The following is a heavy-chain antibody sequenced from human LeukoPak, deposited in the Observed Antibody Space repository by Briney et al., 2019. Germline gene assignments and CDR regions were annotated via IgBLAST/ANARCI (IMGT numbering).Heavy chain of an antibody. D-gene: IGHD3-10*01. CDR3: ARVSGFGDLSV. CDR2: ISSSSSTI. J-gene: IGHJ6*02. Sequence: GGSLRLSCAASGFTFSTYTMNWVRQAPGKGLEWVSYISSSSSTIYYADSVKGRFTISRDNAKNSLYLQMSSLRDEDTAVYYCARVSGFGDLSVWGQGTTVTVSS. CDR1: GFTFSTYT. V-gene: IGHV3-48*02.